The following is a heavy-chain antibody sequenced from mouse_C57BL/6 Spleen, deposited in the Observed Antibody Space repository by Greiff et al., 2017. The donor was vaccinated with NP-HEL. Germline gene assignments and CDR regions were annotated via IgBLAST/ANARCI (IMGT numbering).Heavy chain of an antibody. CDR2: INPGSGGT. J-gene: IGHJ4*01. CDR3: ARSYYDSTYAMDN. Sequence: VPLQQSGAELVRPGTSVKVSCKASGYAFTNYLIEWVKKRTGQGLEWIGVINPGSGGTNYNEKFKGKGKLTADKSSSSAYIQLSSLTSEDTAVLFCARSYYDSTYAMDNWGQGTSVTVDS. D-gene: IGHD2-4*01. CDR1: GYAFTNYL. V-gene: IGHV1-54*01.